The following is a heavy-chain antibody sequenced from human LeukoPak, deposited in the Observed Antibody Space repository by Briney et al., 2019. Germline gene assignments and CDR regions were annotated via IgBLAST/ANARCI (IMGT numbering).Heavy chain of an antibody. D-gene: IGHD3-3*01. CDR2: IYHSGST. J-gene: IGHJ4*02. Sequence: PSETLSLTCTVSGGSIRSSNWWSWVRQPPGKGLEWIGEIYHSGSTNYNPSLKSRVTISVDKSKNQFSLNLSSVTAADTAVYYCAREPYDFWSGSQRRGYFDYWGQGTLVTVSS. CDR3: AREPYDFWSGSQRRGYFDY. V-gene: IGHV4-4*02. CDR1: GGSIRSSNW.